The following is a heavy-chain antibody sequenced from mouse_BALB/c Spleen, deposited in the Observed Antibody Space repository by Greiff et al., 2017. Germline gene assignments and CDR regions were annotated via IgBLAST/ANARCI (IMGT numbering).Heavy chain of an antibody. CDR1: GYTFTSYV. CDR3: ARGDYYGSTPFAY. V-gene: IGHV1-14*01. CDR2: INPYNDGT. D-gene: IGHD1-1*01. Sequence: EVQRVESGPELVKPGASVKMSCKASGYTFTSYVMHWVKQKPGQGLEWIGYINPYNDGTKYNEKFKGKATLTSDKSSSTAYMELSSLTSEDSAVYYCARGDYYGSTPFAYWGQGTLVTVSA. J-gene: IGHJ3*01.